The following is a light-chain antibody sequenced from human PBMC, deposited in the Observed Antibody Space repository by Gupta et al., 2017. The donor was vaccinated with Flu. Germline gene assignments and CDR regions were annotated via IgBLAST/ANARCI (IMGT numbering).Light chain of an antibody. J-gene: IGLJ1*01. Sequence: QSALTQPPSASGSPGQSVAISCTGTSSDVGGYNYVSWYQQHPGKAPKLMIFEVSKRPAGVPDRFSVSKSGNTASLTVSGLQAEDEADYYCSSYANSNIVFGTGTKVTVL. CDR1: SSDVGGYNY. CDR3: SSYANSNIV. CDR2: EVS. V-gene: IGLV2-8*01.